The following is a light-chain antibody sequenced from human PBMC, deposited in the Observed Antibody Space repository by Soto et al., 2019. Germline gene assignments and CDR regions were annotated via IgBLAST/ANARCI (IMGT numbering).Light chain of an antibody. CDR1: QSVSGSY. J-gene: IGKJ5*01. V-gene: IGKV3-20*01. Sequence: EIVFTQSPGTLSLSPGESATLSCRASQSVSGSYLAWYQQRPGLAPRLLVYGASRRATGIPDRFRGSGSGTEFTLTISGLEPEDFAVYFCQHFGSSPPVTFGQGTRLEIK. CDR2: GAS. CDR3: QHFGSSPPVT.